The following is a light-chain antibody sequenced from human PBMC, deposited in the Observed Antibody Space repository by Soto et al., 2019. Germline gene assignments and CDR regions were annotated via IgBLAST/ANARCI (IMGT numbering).Light chain of an antibody. CDR2: VAS. J-gene: IGKJ1*01. Sequence: DIQMTQSPSSLSASVGDRVTITCRASQSISNYLNWYQQKPGKAPELLIYVASTLQSGVPSRFSGSASGTDFTLAINSLQPEDFATYYCQQTSSVPLTFGQGTKVELK. V-gene: IGKV1-39*01. CDR1: QSISNY. CDR3: QQTSSVPLT.